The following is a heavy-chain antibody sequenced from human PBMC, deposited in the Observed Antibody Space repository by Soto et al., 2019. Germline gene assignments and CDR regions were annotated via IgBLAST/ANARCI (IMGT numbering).Heavy chain of an antibody. CDR3: AREGVAPYYYYGMDV. V-gene: IGHV1-18*01. J-gene: IGHJ6*02. CDR2: ISTYNGDT. CDR1: GYTFTRSG. Sequence: ASVKVSCKASGYTFTRSGISWVRQAPGQGLEWMGWISTYNGDTNYAQTFQGRVTMTTDTSTSTVHMEVRSLRSDDTAVYYCAREGVAPYYYYGMDVWGQRTPDTVSS. D-gene: IGHD5-12*01.